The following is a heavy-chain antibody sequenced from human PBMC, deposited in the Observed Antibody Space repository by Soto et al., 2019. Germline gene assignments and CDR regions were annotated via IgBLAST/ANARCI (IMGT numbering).Heavy chain of an antibody. CDR3: ARLTYYYDXXGPRGAFDX. V-gene: IGHV5-10-1*01. Sequence: GESLKISCKGSGYSFTSSWSSLVRQMPGKGLEWMGRIDPSDSYTNYSPXFQGHVTISADKSISTAYLQWSSLKASDTAMYYCARLTYYYDXXGPRGAFDXXXXGTMVTXSS. J-gene: IGHJ3*02. CDR1: GYSFTSSW. D-gene: IGHD3-22*01. CDR2: IDPSDSYT.